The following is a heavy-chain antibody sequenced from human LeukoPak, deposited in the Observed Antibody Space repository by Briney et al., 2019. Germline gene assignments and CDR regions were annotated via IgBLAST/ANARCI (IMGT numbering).Heavy chain of an antibody. J-gene: IGHJ3*02. D-gene: IGHD3-22*01. V-gene: IGHV3-23*01. CDR3: AKVGIMIVVVLDAFDI. CDR1: GFTFSSYA. Sequence: GGSLRLSCAASGFTFSSYAMSWVRQAPGKGLEWVSAISGSGGSTYYADSVKGRFTISRDNSKNTLYLQVNSLRAEDTAVYYCAKVGIMIVVVLDAFDIWGQGTMVTVSS. CDR2: ISGSGGST.